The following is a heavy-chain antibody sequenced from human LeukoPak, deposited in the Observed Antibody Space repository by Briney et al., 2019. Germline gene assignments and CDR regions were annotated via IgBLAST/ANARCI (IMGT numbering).Heavy chain of an antibody. CDR3: ARGPGPTYCRGDCYD. Sequence: SETLSLTCTVSGGSISSYYWSWIRQPPGKGLEWIGYIYYSGSTNYNPSLKSRVTISVDTSKNRFSLKLSSVTAADTAVYYCARGPGPTYCRGDCYDWGQGTLVTVSS. CDR1: GGSISSYY. J-gene: IGHJ4*02. V-gene: IGHV4-59*01. CDR2: IYYSGST. D-gene: IGHD2-21*02.